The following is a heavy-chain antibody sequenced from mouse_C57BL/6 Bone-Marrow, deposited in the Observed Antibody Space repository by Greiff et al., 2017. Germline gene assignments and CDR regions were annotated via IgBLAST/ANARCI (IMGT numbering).Heavy chain of an antibody. D-gene: IGHD2-2*01. CDR3: ARRATMVTYWYFDV. CDR2: ISDGGSYT. V-gene: IGHV5-4*01. CDR1: GFTFSSYA. J-gene: IGHJ1*03. Sequence: DVHLVESGGGLVKPGGSLKLSCAASGFTFSSYAMSWVRQTPEKRLEWVATISDGGSYTYYPDNVKGRFTISRDNAKNNLYLQMSHLKSEDTAMYYCARRATMVTYWYFDVWGTGTTVTVSS.